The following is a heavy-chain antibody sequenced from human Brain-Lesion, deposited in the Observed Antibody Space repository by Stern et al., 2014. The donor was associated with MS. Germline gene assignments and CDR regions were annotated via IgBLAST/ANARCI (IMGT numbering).Heavy chain of an antibody. V-gene: IGHV1-24*01. CDR3: ATLSPGAGGNYYRHFDY. J-gene: IGHJ4*02. D-gene: IGHD1-26*01. CDR2: FDPEDGET. CDR1: GYTLTELS. Sequence: VQLVESGAEVKKPGASVKVSCKVSGYTLTELSMHWVGQAPRKGLEWMGGFDPEDGETIYAQKFQGRVTMTEDTSTDTAYMELSSLRSEDTAVYYCATLSPGAGGNYYRHFDYWGQGTLVTVSS.